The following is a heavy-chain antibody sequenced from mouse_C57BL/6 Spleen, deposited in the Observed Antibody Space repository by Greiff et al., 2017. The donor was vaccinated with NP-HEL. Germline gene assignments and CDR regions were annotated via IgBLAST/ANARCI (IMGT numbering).Heavy chain of an antibody. CDR2: IDPSDSET. CDR3: ARRGYYSNGGFAY. J-gene: IGHJ3*01. D-gene: IGHD2-5*01. CDR1: GYTFTSYW. Sequence: QVQLQQPGAELVRPGSSVKLSCKASGYTFTSYWMHWVKQRPIQGLEWIGNIDPSDSETHYNQKFKDKATLTVDKSSSTAYMQLSSLTSEDSAVYYCARRGYYSNGGFAYWGQGTLVTVSA. V-gene: IGHV1-52*01.